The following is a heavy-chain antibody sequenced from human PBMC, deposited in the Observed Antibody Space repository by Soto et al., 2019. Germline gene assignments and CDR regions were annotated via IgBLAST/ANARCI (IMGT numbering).Heavy chain of an antibody. J-gene: IGHJ1*01. V-gene: IGHV4-34*01. D-gene: IGHD3-10*01. CDR1: GGSFSGYY. Sequence: SETLSLTCAVYGGSFSGYYWSWIRQPPGKGLEWIGEINHSGSTNYNPSLKSRVTISVDTSKNQFSLKLSSVTAADTAVYYCARGPIRPYYYGSGSYYAEYLQHWGQGTLVTVS. CDR3: ARGPIRPYYYGSGSYYAEYLQH. CDR2: INHSGST.